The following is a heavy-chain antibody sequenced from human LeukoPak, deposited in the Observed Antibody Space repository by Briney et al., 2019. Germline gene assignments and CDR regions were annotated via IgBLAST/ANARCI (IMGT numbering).Heavy chain of an antibody. V-gene: IGHV3-23*01. CDR3: AKDANCYDSSGYLIPFDY. CDR1: GFTFSRFA. CDR2: ISGNGHQT. Sequence: PGGSRRLSCSASGFTFSRFAMTWVRQLPGRGLEWVSSISGNGHQTYYADSVKGRFSVSRDNSKNILYLQMDSLRADDSALYYCAKDANCYDSSGYLIPFDYRGQGTLVTVSS. D-gene: IGHD3-22*01. J-gene: IGHJ4*02.